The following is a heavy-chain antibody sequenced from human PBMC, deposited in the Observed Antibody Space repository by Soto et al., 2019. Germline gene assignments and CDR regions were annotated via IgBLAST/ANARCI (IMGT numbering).Heavy chain of an antibody. V-gene: IGHV4-34*01. CDR3: ARSLVVIATNRAFDI. J-gene: IGHJ3*02. Sequence: GGSFSGYYWSWIRQPPGKGLVWIGEINHSGSTNYNPSLKSRVTISVDTSKNQFSLKLSSVTAADTAVYYCARSLVVIATNRAFDIWGQGTMVTVSS. D-gene: IGHD2-21*01. CDR2: INHSGST. CDR1: GGSFSGYY.